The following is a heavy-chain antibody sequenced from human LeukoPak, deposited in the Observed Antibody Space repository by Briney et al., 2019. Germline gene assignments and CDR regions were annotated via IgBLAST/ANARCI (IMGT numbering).Heavy chain of an antibody. CDR3: ARERDFTGYCTNGVCFSDY. V-gene: IGHV4-34*01. D-gene: IGHD2-8*01. CDR2: INHSGST. CDR1: GGSFSGYY. Sequence: PSETLSLTCAVYGGSFSGYYWSWIRQPPGKGLEWIGEINHSGSTNYNPSLKSRVTISVDTSKNQFSLKLSSVTAADTAVYYCARERDFTGYCTNGVCFSDYWGQGTLVTVSS. J-gene: IGHJ4*02.